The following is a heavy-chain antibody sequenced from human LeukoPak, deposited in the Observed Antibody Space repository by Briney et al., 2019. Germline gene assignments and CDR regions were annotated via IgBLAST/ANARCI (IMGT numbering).Heavy chain of an antibody. CDR1: GGSISSYY. CDR3: ALITMVRGVIDY. CDR2: IYYSGST. J-gene: IGHJ4*02. Sequence: SSETLSLTCTVSGGSISSYYWSWIRQPPGKGLEWIGYIYYSGSTNYNPSLKSRVTISVDTSKNQFSLKLSSVTAADTAVYYCALITMVRGVIDYWGQGTLVTVSS. V-gene: IGHV4-59*08. D-gene: IGHD3-10*01.